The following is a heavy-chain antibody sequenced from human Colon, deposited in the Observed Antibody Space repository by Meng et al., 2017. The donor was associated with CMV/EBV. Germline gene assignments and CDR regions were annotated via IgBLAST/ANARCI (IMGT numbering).Heavy chain of an antibody. Sequence: GESLKISCAASGFTFSGYAMHWVRQAPGKGLEWLAVISNDGRKTNYVDSAKGRFTIARDNSKNTVDLQINDLKTEDTAIYLCLAGGWELLRPRPFDYWGQGTTVTVSS. D-gene: IGHD4-23*01. CDR1: GFTFSGYA. J-gene: IGHJ4*02. CDR3: LAGGWELLRPRPFDY. V-gene: IGHV3-30*04. CDR2: ISNDGRKT.